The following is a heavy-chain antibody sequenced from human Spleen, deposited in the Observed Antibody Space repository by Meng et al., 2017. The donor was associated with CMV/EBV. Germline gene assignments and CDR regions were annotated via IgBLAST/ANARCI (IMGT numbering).Heavy chain of an antibody. Sequence: GGSLRLSCAASGFTFSTYGMHWVRQAPGKGLEWVAVISYDGSNRYYADSVKGRFTISRDNSKNTLYLQMNSLRAEDTAVYYCARDPDWGIDFLDVWGQGTTVTVSS. CDR2: ISYDGSNR. CDR1: GFTFSTYG. J-gene: IGHJ6*02. V-gene: IGHV3-30-3*01. D-gene: IGHD3-3*01. CDR3: ARDPDWGIDFLDV.